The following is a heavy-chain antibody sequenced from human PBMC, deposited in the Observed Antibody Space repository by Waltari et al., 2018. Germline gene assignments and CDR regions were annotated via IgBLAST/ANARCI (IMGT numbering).Heavy chain of an antibody. D-gene: IGHD3-10*01. CDR1: GFTFNAFG. J-gene: IGHJ4*02. Sequence: EVQLVESGGGLVQPGGSLRLSCVASGFTFNAFGLHWVRQAPGKGLVWVSRINADGGGTYHADSVRGRFTISRDDAKNTLYLQMNSLRADDTAVYYCARGGGDFDHWGQGTLVTVSS. CDR3: ARGGGDFDH. V-gene: IGHV3-74*01. CDR2: INADGGGT.